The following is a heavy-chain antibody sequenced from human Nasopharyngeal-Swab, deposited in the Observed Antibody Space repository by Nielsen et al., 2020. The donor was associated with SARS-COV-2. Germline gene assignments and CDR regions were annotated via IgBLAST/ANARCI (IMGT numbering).Heavy chain of an antibody. Sequence: GESLKISCAASGFTVSSNYRSWVRQAPGKGLEWVSVIYSGGSTYYADSVKGRFTISRDNSKNTLYLQMNSLRAEDTAVYYCARDHRGSYYSDYYYGMDVWGQGTTVTVSS. CDR2: IYSGGST. CDR3: ARDHRGSYYSDYYYGMDV. CDR1: GFTVSSNY. J-gene: IGHJ6*02. D-gene: IGHD1-26*01. V-gene: IGHV3-53*01.